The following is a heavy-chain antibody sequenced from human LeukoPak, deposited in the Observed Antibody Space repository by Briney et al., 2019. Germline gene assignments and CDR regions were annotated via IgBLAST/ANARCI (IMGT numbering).Heavy chain of an antibody. V-gene: IGHV1-8*01. D-gene: IGHD6-13*01. J-gene: IGHJ6*02. CDR3: ARVEESSRYNLRYYYYYGMDV. CDR2: MNPNSGNT. CDR1: GYTFTSYD. Sequence: GASVKVSCKASGYTFTSYDINWVRQATGQGLEWMGWMNPNSGNTGYAQKFQGRVTMTRNTSISTAYMELSSLRSEDTAVYYCARVEESSRYNLRYYYYYGMDVWGQGTTVTVSS.